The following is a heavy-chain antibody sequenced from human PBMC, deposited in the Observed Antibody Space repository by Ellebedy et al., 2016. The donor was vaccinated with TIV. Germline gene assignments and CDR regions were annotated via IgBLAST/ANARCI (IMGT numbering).Heavy chain of an antibody. Sequence: AASVTVSCKASGGSFSSYAISWLRQAPRQRLEWVGGIIPLLGAANQAQKFQGRVTITADESTSTIYMELSSLRSEDTAIYYCARDHLFGGAGWFDPWGQGTLVIVSS. V-gene: IGHV1-69*13. J-gene: IGHJ5*02. D-gene: IGHD3-16*01. CDR3: ARDHLFGGAGWFDP. CDR2: IIPLLGAA. CDR1: GGSFSSYA.